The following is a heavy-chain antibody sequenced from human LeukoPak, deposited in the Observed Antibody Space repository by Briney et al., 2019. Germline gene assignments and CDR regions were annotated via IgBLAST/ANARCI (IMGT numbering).Heavy chain of an antibody. J-gene: IGHJ4*02. CDR1: GGSISSYY. CDR2: IYYSGST. Sequence: PSETLSLTCTVSGGSISSYYWSWIRQPPGKGLEWIGYIYYSGSTNYNPSLKSRVTISVDTSKNQFSLKLSSVTAADTAVYYCAGDSSSLWLVSYFDYWGQGTLVTVSS. V-gene: IGHV4-59*01. D-gene: IGHD6-19*01. CDR3: AGDSSSLWLVSYFDY.